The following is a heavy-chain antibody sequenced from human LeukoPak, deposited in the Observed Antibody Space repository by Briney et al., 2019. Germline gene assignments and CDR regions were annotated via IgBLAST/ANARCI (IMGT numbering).Heavy chain of an antibody. CDR3: AKRGDGYKKLCDY. CDR1: GFTFSSYA. D-gene: IGHD5-24*01. Sequence: QAGGSLRLSCAASGFTFSSYAMSWVRQAPGKGLEWVSAISGSGGSTYYADSVKGRFTISRDNSKNTLYLQMNSLRAEDTAVDYCAKRGDGYKKLCDYWGQGTLVTVSS. V-gene: IGHV3-23*01. CDR2: ISGSGGST. J-gene: IGHJ4*02.